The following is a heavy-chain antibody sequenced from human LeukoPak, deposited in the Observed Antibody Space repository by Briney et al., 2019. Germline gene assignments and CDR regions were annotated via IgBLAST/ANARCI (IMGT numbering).Heavy chain of an antibody. J-gene: IGHJ6*02. Sequence: GESLKISCKGSGYSFTSYWIGWVRQMPGKGLEWMGIIYPGDSDTRYSPSFHGQVTISADKSISTAYLQWSSLKASDTAMYYCARHGSSGDYYYYGMDVWGQGTTVTVSS. CDR3: ARHGSSGDYYYYGMDV. CDR1: GYSFTSYW. V-gene: IGHV5-51*01. CDR2: IYPGDSDT. D-gene: IGHD6-13*01.